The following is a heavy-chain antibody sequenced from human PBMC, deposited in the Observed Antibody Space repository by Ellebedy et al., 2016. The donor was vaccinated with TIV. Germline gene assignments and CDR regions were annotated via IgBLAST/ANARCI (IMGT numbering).Heavy chain of an antibody. CDR3: AVHRGSGLYYPFYI. V-gene: IGHV1-18*01. CDR2: ISSSNGNT. Sequence: AASVKVSCKASGYIFTSNGISWVRQALGQGLEWMGWISSSNGNTNYAQKFQGRVTMTTDTSTTTAYMELRSLRSEETAEYYCAVHRGSGLYYPFYIWGQGTMVTVSS. CDR1: GYIFTSNG. D-gene: IGHD6-19*01. J-gene: IGHJ3*02.